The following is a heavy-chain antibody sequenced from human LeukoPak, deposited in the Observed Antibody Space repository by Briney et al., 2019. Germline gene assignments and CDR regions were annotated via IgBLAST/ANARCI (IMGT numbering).Heavy chain of an antibody. J-gene: IGHJ6*03. V-gene: IGHV4-39*02. CDR1: GDAISSSDYY. D-gene: IGHD3-22*01. Sequence: SETLSLTCTVSGDAISSSDYYWGWIRQSPGKGLEWIGRISYSGKTFYNPSLKSRVTMSVDTSKNLFSLRLNSVTAADTAVYYCSRLTHSYYADTAGYYPYYYMDVWGEGATVTVSS. CDR3: SRLTHSYYADTAGYYPYYYMDV. CDR2: ISYSGKT.